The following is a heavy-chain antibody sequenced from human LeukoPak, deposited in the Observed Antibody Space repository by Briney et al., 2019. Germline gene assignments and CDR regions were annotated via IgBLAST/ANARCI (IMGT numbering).Heavy chain of an antibody. D-gene: IGHD1-1*01. V-gene: IGHV4-34*01. Sequence: SETLSLTCAVYGGSFSGYYWSWIRQPPGKGLEWIGEINHSGSTNYNPSLKSRVTISVDTSKNQFSLKLSSVTAADTAVYYCANGRRWVQFGLDYWGQGTLVTVSS. CDR3: ANGRRWVQFGLDY. J-gene: IGHJ4*02. CDR2: INHSGST. CDR1: GGSFSGYY.